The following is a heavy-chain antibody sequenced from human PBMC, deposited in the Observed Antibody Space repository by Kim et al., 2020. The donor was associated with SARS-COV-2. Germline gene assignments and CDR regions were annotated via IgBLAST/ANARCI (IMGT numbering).Heavy chain of an antibody. Sequence: YYAVSVKDRITRYKDNDKDSLYLQMNSLRDEDTAVYYCESWGVIVALNDYWGQGTLVTVSS. CDR3: ESWGVIVALNDY. J-gene: IGHJ4*02. D-gene: IGHD3-22*01. V-gene: IGHV3-11*01.